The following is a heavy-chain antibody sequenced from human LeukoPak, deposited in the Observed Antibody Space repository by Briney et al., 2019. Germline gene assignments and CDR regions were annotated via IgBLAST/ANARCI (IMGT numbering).Heavy chain of an antibody. CDR1: GFTLNTYG. J-gene: IGHJ4*02. V-gene: IGHV3-30*03. CDR3: ARGGIAAALDY. CDR2: ISYDGNNK. Sequence: GGSLRLSCAASGFTLNTYGMHWVRQAPGKGLEWVAVISYDGNNKYYADSVKGRFTISRDNSKNTLYLQMNSLRDEDTAVYYCARGGIAAALDYWGQGTLVTVSS. D-gene: IGHD6-13*01.